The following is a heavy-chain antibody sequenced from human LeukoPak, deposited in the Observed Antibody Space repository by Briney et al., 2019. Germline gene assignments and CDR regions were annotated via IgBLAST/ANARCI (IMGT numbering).Heavy chain of an antibody. D-gene: IGHD3-9*01. V-gene: IGHV1-69*06. CDR1: GGTFSSYA. CDR2: IIPIFGTA. J-gene: IGHJ4*02. CDR3: ARGNYDILTGYYRLRAFDY. Sequence: SVKVSCKASGGTFSSYAISWVRQAPGQGLEWMGGIIPIFGTANYAQKFQGRVTITADKSTSTAYMGLSSLRSEDTAVYYCARGNYDILTGYYRLRAFDYWGQGTLVTVSS.